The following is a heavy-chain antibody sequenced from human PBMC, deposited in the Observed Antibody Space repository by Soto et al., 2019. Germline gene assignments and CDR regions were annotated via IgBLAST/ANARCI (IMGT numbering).Heavy chain of an antibody. CDR1: GFTFSNYW. CDR2: INSDGSVS. V-gene: IGHV3-74*01. D-gene: IGHD2-15*01. J-gene: IGHJ6*03. CDR3: ARGDCVGGSCYSLAGSFYYYMDV. Sequence: EVKLVESGGGLVQPGGSLRLSCAASGFTFSNYWMYWVRQAPGQGLVWVSRINSDGSVSRYADSVKGRLTISRDNVKNTLYLQMNSLSVEDTAVYYCARGDCVGGSCYSLAGSFYYYMDVWGTGTTVTVFS.